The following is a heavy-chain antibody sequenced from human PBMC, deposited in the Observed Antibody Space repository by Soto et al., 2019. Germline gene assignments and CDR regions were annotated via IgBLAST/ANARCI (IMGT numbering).Heavy chain of an antibody. CDR2: INWNGAFS. CDR1: GFKFDDYA. CDR3: ARVHSSGWYVEPYDA. V-gene: IGHV3-9*01. Sequence: EVQLVESGGNLARPGESLRLSCAASGFKFDDYAFHWVRHAPGKGPEWVSGINWNGAFSGYADSVKGRLTISRDNAGNSVYLQMDTLRPEDTALYYCARVHSSGWYVEPYDAWGQGTMVTVSS. J-gene: IGHJ3*01. D-gene: IGHD6-19*01.